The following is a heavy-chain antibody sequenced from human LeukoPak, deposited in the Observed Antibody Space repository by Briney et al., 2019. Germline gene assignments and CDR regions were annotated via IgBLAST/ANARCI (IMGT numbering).Heavy chain of an antibody. D-gene: IGHD4-17*01. V-gene: IGHV3-30*02. CDR3: AKGGYGSLYFDY. Sequence: PGGSLRLSCAASGFTFSGLGMHWVRQAPGKGLEWVAFVRYDGRNEWYADSVKGRFTISKDTSTNTLFLQMNSLRVEDTAVYYCAKGGYGSLYFDYWGQGTLVTVSS. CDR1: GFTFSGLG. CDR2: VRYDGRNE. J-gene: IGHJ4*02.